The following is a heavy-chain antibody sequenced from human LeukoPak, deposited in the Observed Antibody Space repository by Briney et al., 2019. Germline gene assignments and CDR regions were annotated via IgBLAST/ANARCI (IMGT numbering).Heavy chain of an antibody. Sequence: GGSLRLSCAASGFTFSNYGMHWVRQAPGKGLEWVATIRYDGSNKYFVDSVKGRFTISRDNSKNTLYLQMNSLRAEDTAVYYCAKDSLADIDYWGQGTLVTVSS. V-gene: IGHV3-30*02. CDR3: AKDSLADIDY. CDR1: GFTFSNYG. D-gene: IGHD3-16*01. CDR2: IRYDGSNK. J-gene: IGHJ4*02.